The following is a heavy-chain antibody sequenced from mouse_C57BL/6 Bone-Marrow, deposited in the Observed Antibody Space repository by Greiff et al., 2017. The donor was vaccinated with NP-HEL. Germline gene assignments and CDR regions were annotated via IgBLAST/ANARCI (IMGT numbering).Heavy chain of an antibody. CDR3: ARGTLGNAIDY. Sequence: EVKLQESGPELVKPGASVKISCKASGYSFTGYYMNWVKQSPEKSLEWIGEINPSTGGTTYNQKFKAKATLTVDKSSSTAYMQLKSLTSEDSAVYYCARGTLGNAIDYWGQGTSVTVSS. D-gene: IGHD2-10*02. CDR2: INPSTGGT. V-gene: IGHV1-42*01. J-gene: IGHJ4*01. CDR1: GYSFTGYY.